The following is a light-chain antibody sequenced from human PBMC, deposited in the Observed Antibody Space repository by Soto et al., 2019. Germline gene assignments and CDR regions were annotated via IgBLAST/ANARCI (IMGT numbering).Light chain of an antibody. CDR2: GAS. V-gene: IGKV3-15*01. CDR1: QSVSSN. J-gene: IGKJ2*01. Sequence: EIGMTQSPATLSVSPGERATLSCRASQSVSSNLAWYQQKPGQAPRLLIYGASTRATGIPARFSGSGSGTEFTRTISSLQSEDFAVYYCQQYSNWPKAFGQGTKLEIK. CDR3: QQYSNWPKA.